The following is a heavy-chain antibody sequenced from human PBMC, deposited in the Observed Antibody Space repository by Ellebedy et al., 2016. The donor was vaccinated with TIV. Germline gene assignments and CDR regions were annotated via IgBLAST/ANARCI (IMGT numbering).Heavy chain of an antibody. V-gene: IGHV4-30-2*01. Sequence: SETLSLTXAVSGGSISSGGYSWSWIRQPPGKGLEWIGYIYHSGSTYYNPSLKSRVTISVDRSKNQFSLKLSSVTAADTAVYYCARMGVEMASLGPGTAYYFDYWGQGTLVTVSS. CDR3: ARMGVEMASLGPGTAYYFDY. J-gene: IGHJ4*02. D-gene: IGHD5-24*01. CDR1: GGSISSGGYS. CDR2: IYHSGST.